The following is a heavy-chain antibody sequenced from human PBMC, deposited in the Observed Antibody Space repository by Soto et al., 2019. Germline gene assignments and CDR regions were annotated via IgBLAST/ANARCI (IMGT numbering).Heavy chain of an antibody. D-gene: IGHD3-10*01. CDR1: GFTFDYYW. CDR2: VHSGGTTT. Sequence: EVQLVESGGGLVQPGESLRLSCAASGFTFDYYWMHWVRQAPGKGLVWVSRVHSGGTTTTYADSVKGRFTISRDTARNTVSLQMSSLRAEDTAIYYCARGDRGGFALWGHGTMVTVSS. CDR3: ARGDRGGFAL. V-gene: IGHV3-74*01. J-gene: IGHJ3*01.